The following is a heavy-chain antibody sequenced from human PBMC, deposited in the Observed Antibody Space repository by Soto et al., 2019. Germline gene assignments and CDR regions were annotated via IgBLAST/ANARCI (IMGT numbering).Heavy chain of an antibody. J-gene: IGHJ5*02. CDR1: GYTFTDYH. CDR2: INANNGGA. V-gene: IGHV1-2*02. D-gene: IGHD6-25*01. Sequence: ASVKVSCKXSGYTFTDYHIHWVRQAPGQGLEFMGWINANNGGAGSAQQFQGRVTVTRDTPITTVYMELSNLRSDDTAVYYCAREGGSETLQPSYNWFDTWGQGTLVTVSS. CDR3: AREGGSETLQPSYNWFDT.